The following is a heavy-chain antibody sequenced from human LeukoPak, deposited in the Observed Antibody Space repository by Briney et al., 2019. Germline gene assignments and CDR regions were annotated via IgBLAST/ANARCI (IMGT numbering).Heavy chain of an antibody. CDR2: IIPIFGTA. CDR3: ARGGAYSGYDYYYYYYMDV. V-gene: IGHV1-69*13. D-gene: IGHD5-12*01. J-gene: IGHJ6*03. CDR1: GGTFSSYA. Sequence: VASVKVSCKASGGTFSSYAISWVRQAPGQGLEWMGGIIPIFGTANYAQKFQGRVTITADESTSTAYMELSSLRSEDTAVYYCARGGAYSGYDYYYYYYMDVWGKGTTVTVSS.